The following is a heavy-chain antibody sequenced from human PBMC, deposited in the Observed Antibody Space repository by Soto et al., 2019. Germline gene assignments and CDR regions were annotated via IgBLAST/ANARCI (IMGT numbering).Heavy chain of an antibody. V-gene: IGHV4-4*02. D-gene: IGHD1-1*01. CDR1: GDSIINTYW. CDR3: ATYNSNWTTHYFDN. CDR2: IYHTGGR. Sequence: SETLSLTCFVSGDSIINTYWWSWVRKAPEKGLEWIGEIYHTGGRSYMPSLRGRITLSVDTSKNQFSLKLTSVTAADTAVYYCATYNSNWTTHYFDNWGQGTLVTVS. J-gene: IGHJ4*02.